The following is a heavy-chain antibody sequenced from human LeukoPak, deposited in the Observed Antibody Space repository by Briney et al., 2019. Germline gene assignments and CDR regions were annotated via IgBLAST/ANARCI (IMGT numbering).Heavy chain of an antibody. J-gene: IGHJ4*02. CDR1: GFTVSGQY. Sequence: GGSLRLSCTASGFTVSGQYMSWVRQAPGKGLEWVSVIYSGGTTYYADSVKGRFTTSRDTSENTLYLQMNSLRPEDTAVYHCASGTPGDSGSYGAFDNWGQGTLVAVSS. D-gene: IGHD1-26*01. V-gene: IGHV3-66*02. CDR3: ASGTPGDSGSYGAFDN. CDR2: IYSGGTT.